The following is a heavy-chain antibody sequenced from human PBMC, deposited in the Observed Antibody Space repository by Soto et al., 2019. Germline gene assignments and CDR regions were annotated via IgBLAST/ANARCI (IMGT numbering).Heavy chain of an antibody. CDR2: INPKFGDT. D-gene: IGHD3-10*02. V-gene: IGHV1-2*02. CDR1: GYTFTAYY. Sequence: QVQLVQSGAEVKEPGDSVRVSCEASGYTFTAYYIHWVRRAPGQGLEWMGWINPKFGDTTYAQDLQGRVSMNRDMSISTVYMELSRLTSDDTAIYYCARNMDYYYGRGSGNGHGVWGQGNTVTVFS. CDR3: ARNMDYYYGRGSGNGHGV. J-gene: IGHJ6*02.